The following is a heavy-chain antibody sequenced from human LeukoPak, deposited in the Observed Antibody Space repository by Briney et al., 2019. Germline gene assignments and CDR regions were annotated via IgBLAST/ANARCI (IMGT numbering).Heavy chain of an antibody. V-gene: IGHV3-7*01. CDR1: GFTFSSYW. Sequence: PGGSLRLSCAASGFTFSSYWMSWVRQAPGKGLEWVANMKQDGSEKYYVDSVKGRFTISRDNAKNSLYLQMNSLRAEDTAVYYCARVDELAATRFFLSLDFDYWGQGTLVTVSS. CDR2: MKQDGSEK. D-gene: IGHD2-15*01. J-gene: IGHJ4*02. CDR3: ARVDELAATRFFLSLDFDY.